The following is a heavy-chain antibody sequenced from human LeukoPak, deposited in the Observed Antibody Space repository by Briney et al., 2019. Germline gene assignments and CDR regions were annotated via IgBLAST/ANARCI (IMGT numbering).Heavy chain of an antibody. J-gene: IGHJ4*02. V-gene: IGHV4-59*01. CDR3: ARGRSNWGY. CDR1: GGSISGSY. CDR2: IFYSGST. Sequence: SETLSLTCTVSGGSISGSYWSWIRQPPGEGLEWIGYIFYSGSTNYNPSLKSRVTISIDTSENQFSLRLSSVTAADTAMYYCARGRSNWGYWGQGTLVTVSS. D-gene: IGHD6-13*01.